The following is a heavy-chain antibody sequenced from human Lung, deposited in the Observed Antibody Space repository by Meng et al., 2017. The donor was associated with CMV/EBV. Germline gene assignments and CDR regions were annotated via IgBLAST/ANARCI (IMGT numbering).Heavy chain of an antibody. J-gene: IGHJ4*02. V-gene: IGHV4-4*02. CDR1: GGSMSSTNW. CDR3: ARADKVRFDY. Sequence: QVQLRESGQGLVMPSGSLSFTCVVAGGSMSSTNWWSWVRQPPGKGLEWIGEIYHSGSTNYNPSLKSRVSISVDKSKNQFSLKLSSVTAADTAVYYCARADKVRFDYWGQGTLVTVSS. CDR2: IYHSGST.